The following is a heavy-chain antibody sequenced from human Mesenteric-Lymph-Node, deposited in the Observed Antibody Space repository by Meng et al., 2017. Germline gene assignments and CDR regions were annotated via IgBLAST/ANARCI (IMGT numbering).Heavy chain of an antibody. CDR2: ISWDGGST. CDR3: ARTPEFDY. CDR1: GFTFDDYT. D-gene: IGHD1-14*01. J-gene: IGHJ4*02. Sequence: GGSLRLSCAASGFTFDDYTMHWVRQAPGKGLEWVSLISWDGGSTYYADSVKGRFTISRDNSKNSLYLQMNSLRAEDTAVYYCARTPEFDYWGQGTLVTVSS. V-gene: IGHV3-43*01.